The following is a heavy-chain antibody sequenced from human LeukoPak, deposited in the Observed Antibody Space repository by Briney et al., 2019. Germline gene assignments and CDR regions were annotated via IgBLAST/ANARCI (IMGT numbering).Heavy chain of an antibody. V-gene: IGHV1-3*01. CDR1: RYNFASHT. Sequence: ASVKVSCKASRYNFASHTIHWVRQAPGQSLEWMGWINAGNGNTKYSQKFQGRVTTSRDTSASTAYMELSSLRSEDTAVFYCARDRRYYVSGGKDGFDIWGQGTMVTVSS. J-gene: IGHJ3*02. D-gene: IGHD3-10*01. CDR2: INAGNGNT. CDR3: ARDRRYYVSGGKDGFDI.